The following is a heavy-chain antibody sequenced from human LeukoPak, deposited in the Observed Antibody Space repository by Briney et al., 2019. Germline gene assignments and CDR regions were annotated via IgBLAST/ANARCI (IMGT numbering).Heavy chain of an antibody. CDR1: GFTFNDYA. D-gene: IGHD6-6*01. J-gene: IGHJ4*02. Sequence: PGGSLRLSCAASGFTFNDYAMHWVRQLPGKGLVWVSRISPTGSTTSYADSVKGRFTVSRDNAKNTLYLQVNNLRAEDTAVYYCARGPNSNWSGLDFWGQGTLLTVSS. V-gene: IGHV3-74*01. CDR2: ISPTGSTT. CDR3: ARGPNSNWSGLDF.